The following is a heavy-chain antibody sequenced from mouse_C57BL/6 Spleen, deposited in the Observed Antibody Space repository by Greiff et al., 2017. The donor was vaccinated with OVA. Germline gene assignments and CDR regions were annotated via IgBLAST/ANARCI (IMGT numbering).Heavy chain of an antibody. V-gene: IGHV5-9*01. J-gene: IGHJ1*03. CDR1: GFTFSSYT. CDR3: ASPTVVASRYWYFDV. Sequence: DVQLQESGGGLVKPGGSLKLSCAASGFTFSSYTMSWVRQTPEKRLEWVATISGGGGNTYYPDSVKGRFTISRDNAKNTLYLQMSSLRSEDTALYYCASPTVVASRYWYFDVWGTGTTVTVSS. D-gene: IGHD1-1*01. CDR2: ISGGGGNT.